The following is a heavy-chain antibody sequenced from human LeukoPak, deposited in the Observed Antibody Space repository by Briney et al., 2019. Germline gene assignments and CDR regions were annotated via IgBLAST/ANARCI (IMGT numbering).Heavy chain of an antibody. CDR3: ARASSSGITIFGVVTGFDY. D-gene: IGHD3-3*01. J-gene: IGHJ4*02. CDR1: GFTFSDHY. Sequence: GGSLRLSCAASGFTFSDHYMSWLRHAPGKGLEVVSYISRSGSTIYYADSVKGRFTISRDNAKNALYLQMNSLRAEDTAVYYCARASSSGITIFGVVTGFDYWGQGTLVTVSS. CDR2: ISRSGSTI. V-gene: IGHV3-11*04.